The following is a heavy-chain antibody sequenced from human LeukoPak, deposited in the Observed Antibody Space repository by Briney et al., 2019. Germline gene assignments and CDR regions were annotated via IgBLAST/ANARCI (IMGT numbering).Heavy chain of an antibody. CDR1: GGSISSGDYY. V-gene: IGHV4-30-4*01. D-gene: IGHD3-16*02. J-gene: IGHJ3*02. CDR3: AKDRGLVSSFDI. CDR2: IYYSGST. Sequence: SETLSLTCTVSGGSISSGDYYWSWIRQPPGKGLEWIGYIYYSGSTYYNPSLESRVTISVDTSKNQFSLKLSSVTAADTAVYYCAKDRGLVSSFDIWGQGTMVTVSS.